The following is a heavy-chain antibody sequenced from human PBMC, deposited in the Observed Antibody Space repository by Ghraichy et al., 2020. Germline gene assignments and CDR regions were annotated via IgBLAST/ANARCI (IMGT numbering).Heavy chain of an antibody. V-gene: IGHV3-7*01. D-gene: IGHD3-22*01. J-gene: IGHJ4*02. CDR1: GFTFSNYW. CDR2: IQQEGSAK. Sequence: GRSLRLSCAVSGFTFSNYWMTWVRQAPGKGLEWVANIQQEGSAKHYVDSVKGRFTISRDNAKNSLYLQMSSLRAEDTAVYYCARDLFYFDNSGYYASDYWGQGIPVT. CDR3: ARDLFYFDNSGYYASDY.